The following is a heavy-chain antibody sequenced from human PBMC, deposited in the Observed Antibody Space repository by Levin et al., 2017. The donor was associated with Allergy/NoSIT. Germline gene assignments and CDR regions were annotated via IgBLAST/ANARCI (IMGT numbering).Heavy chain of an antibody. V-gene: IGHV1-2*02. CDR2: IYLYSGGP. J-gene: IGHJ6*02. CDR1: GYTFTDYY. CDR3: ARELNVVVPTASSYYYYGMDV. Sequence: ASVKVSCKASGYTFTDYYMLWVRQAPGQGLKWMGWIYLYSGGPNYAQNFQGRVTMTRDTSISTAYMELSRLRSDDTAVYYCARELNVVVPTASSYYYYGMDVWGQGTTVTVSS. D-gene: IGHD2-2*01.